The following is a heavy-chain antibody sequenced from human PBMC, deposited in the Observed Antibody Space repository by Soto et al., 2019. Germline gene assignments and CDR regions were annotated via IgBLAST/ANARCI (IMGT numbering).Heavy chain of an antibody. V-gene: IGHV1-18*01. CDR2: INPLKGDT. J-gene: IGHJ3*01. CDR3: ARVKVPAAVLGAFDV. CDR1: GYTFTTYG. Sequence: QAQLVQSGGEMKKAGASVKVSCKASGYTFTTYGITWVRQAPGQGLDWMGWINPLKGDTKSAANFQDRVTMTTDTSTRTAYMELRSLRCDDTAVYYCARVKVPAAVLGAFDVWGQGTLVTVSS. D-gene: IGHD2-2*01.